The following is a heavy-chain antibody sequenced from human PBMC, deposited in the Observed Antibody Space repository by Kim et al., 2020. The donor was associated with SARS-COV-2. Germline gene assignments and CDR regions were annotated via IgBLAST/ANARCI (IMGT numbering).Heavy chain of an antibody. Sequence: GGSLRLSCAASGFTVSSYGMHWVRQAPGKGLEWVAVISYDGSNKYYADSVKGRFTISRDNSKNTLYLQMNSLRAEDTAVYYCAKVILPMVRGGDAFDIWGQGTMVTVSS. V-gene: IGHV3-30*18. J-gene: IGHJ3*02. CDR3: AKVILPMVRGGDAFDI. D-gene: IGHD3-10*01. CDR2: ISYDGSNK. CDR1: GFTVSSYG.